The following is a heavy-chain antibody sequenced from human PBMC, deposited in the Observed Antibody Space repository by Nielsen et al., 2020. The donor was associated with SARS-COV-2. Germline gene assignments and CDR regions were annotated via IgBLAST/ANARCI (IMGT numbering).Heavy chain of an antibody. Sequence: GESLKISCAASGFTFSDYYMSWIRQAPGKGLEWVSYISSSGSTIYYADSVKGRFTISRDNAKNSLYLQMNSLRAEDTAVYYCARDGVLRFLEWLPSYGMDVWGQGTTVTVSS. CDR3: ARDGVLRFLEWLPSYGMDV. V-gene: IGHV3-11*04. CDR1: GFTFSDYY. CDR2: ISSSGSTI. J-gene: IGHJ6*02. D-gene: IGHD3-3*01.